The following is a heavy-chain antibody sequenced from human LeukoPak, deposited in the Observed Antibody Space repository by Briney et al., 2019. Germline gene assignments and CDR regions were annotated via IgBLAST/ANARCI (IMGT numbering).Heavy chain of an antibody. CDR1: GFTFSSYA. CDR3: AKIAGPNYYYDYYMDV. Sequence: GGSLRLSCAASGFTFSSYAMSWVRQAPGKGLEWVSAISGSGGSTYYADSVKGRFTISRDNSKNTLYLKMNSLRAEDTALYYCAKIAGPNYYYDYYMDVWGKGTTVTVSS. CDR2: ISGSGGST. J-gene: IGHJ6*03. V-gene: IGHV3-23*01.